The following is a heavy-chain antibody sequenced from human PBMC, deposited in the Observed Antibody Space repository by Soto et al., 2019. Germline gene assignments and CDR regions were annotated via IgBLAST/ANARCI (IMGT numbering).Heavy chain of an antibody. J-gene: IGHJ4*02. Sequence: PSETLSLTCGVYGGSLSGYNWSWIRQPPGKGLEWIGEIDHSGSTNYNPSLESRVTITVDTSMNQFSLKLSSVTAADTAVYYCARNHYGDYYFDYWGQGTLVTVSS. V-gene: IGHV4-34*01. CDR2: IDHSGST. D-gene: IGHD4-17*01. CDR3: ARNHYGDYYFDY. CDR1: GGSLSGYN.